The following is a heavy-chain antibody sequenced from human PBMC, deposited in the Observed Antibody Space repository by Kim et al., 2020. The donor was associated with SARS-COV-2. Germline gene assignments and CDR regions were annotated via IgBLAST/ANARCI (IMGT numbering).Heavy chain of an antibody. CDR3: ARRNTAMAPLNWFDP. CDR2: IYYSGST. CDR1: GGSISSSSYY. D-gene: IGHD5-18*01. V-gene: IGHV4-39*01. J-gene: IGHJ5*02. Sequence: SETLSLTCTVSGGSISSSSYYWGWIRQPPGKGLEWIGSIYYSGSTYYNPSLKSRVTISVDTSKNQFSLKLSSVTAADTAVYYCARRNTAMAPLNWFDPWGQGTLVTVSS.